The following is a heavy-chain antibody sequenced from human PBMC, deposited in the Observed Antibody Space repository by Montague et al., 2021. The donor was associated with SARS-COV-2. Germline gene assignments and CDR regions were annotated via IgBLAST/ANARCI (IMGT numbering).Heavy chain of an antibody. CDR2: IYYRGNT. CDR1: GGSISGYY. Sequence: SETLSLTCIVSGGSISGYYWSWVRQPPGKGLEWIGYIYYRGNTEYNPSLESRLAISADTSRNHFSLKVRSVTAADTAIYYCTRHGETGQDDWYFDIWGRGTPVVVSS. CDR3: TRHGETGQDDWYFDI. V-gene: IGHV4-59*08. J-gene: IGHJ2*01. D-gene: IGHD1-1*01.